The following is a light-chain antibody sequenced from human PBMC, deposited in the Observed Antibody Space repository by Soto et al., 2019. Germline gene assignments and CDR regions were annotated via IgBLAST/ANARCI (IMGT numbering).Light chain of an antibody. Sequence: EILLTHSPGTLSLSRGERATLSFRARQSLNRRYLAWYQQKPGQAPRLLIYDASRRATGIPDRFSGSGSGTDFTLTITRLEPEDFAMYYCQQYEISPPITFGQGTRLEIK. V-gene: IGKV3-20*01. CDR3: QQYEISPPIT. CDR1: QSLNRRY. J-gene: IGKJ5*01. CDR2: DAS.